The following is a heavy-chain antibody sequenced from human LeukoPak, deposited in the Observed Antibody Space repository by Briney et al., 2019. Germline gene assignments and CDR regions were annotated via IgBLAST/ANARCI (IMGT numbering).Heavy chain of an antibody. CDR3: ARKSQRYNYDVWYFDY. D-gene: IGHD5-18*01. V-gene: IGHV3-20*04. CDR2: INWNGGST. CDR1: GFTFGDYG. Sequence: GGSLRLSCAASGFTFGDYGMSWVRQAPGKGLEWVSGINWNGGSTGYADSVQGRFTISRDNAKNSLYLQMNSLRVEDTALYYCARKSQRYNYDVWYFDYWGQGTLVTVSS. J-gene: IGHJ4*02.